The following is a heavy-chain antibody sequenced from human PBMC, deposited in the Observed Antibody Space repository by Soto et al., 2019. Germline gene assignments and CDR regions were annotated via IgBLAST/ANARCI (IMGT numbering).Heavy chain of an antibody. CDR2: IYHSGST. D-gene: IGHD1-26*01. V-gene: IGHV4-4*02. J-gene: IGHJ6*02. CDR3: ARAREYQVIVGTCYYYYGMDV. Sequence: SETLSLTCAVSGGSISSSNWWSWVRQPPGKGLEWIGEIYHSGSTNYNPSLKSRVTISVDKSKNQFSLKLSSVTAADTAVYYCARAREYQVIVGTCYYYYGMDVWGQGTTVTVSS. CDR1: GGSISSSNW.